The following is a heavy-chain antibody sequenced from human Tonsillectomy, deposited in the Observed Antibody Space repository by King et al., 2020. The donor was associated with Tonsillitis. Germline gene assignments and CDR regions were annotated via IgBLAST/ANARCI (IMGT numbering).Heavy chain of an antibody. CDR3: ARDGRELTGDYYFDY. Sequence: VQLVESGGGVVQPGRSLRLSCAASGFTFNSYPMHWVRQAPGKGLEWVAIISYDRRDKYYADSVKGRFTISSDNSKSTLYLQMNSLRAEDSAVYYCARDGRELTGDYYFDYWGQGTLVTVSS. D-gene: IGHD7-27*01. CDR2: ISYDRRDK. V-gene: IGHV3-30*04. J-gene: IGHJ4*02. CDR1: GFTFNSYP.